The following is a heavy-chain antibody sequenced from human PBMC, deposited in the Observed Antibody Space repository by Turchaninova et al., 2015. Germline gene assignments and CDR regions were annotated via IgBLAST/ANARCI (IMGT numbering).Heavy chain of an antibody. Sequence: QLQLQESGPGLVRPSETLSPTCTVSGGSISSSSSYWGWFRQPPGKGLEGFGSIYYSGSTYYNPSLKSRVTISVDTSKNQFSLKLSSVTAADTAVYYCARLYDFWSGYPDAFDIWGQGTMVTVSS. CDR1: GGSISSSSSY. J-gene: IGHJ3*02. CDR2: IYYSGST. D-gene: IGHD3-3*01. V-gene: IGHV4-39*01. CDR3: ARLYDFWSGYPDAFDI.